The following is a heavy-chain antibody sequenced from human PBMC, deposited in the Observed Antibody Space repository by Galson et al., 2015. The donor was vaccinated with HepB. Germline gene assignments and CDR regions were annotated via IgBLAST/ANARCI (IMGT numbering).Heavy chain of an antibody. Sequence: SLRLSCAASGFTFSSYSMNWVRQAPGKGLEWVSSISSSSSYIYYADSVKGRFTISRDNAKNSLYLQMNSLRAEDTAVYYCAREHTGADNFFDYWGQGTLVTVSS. CDR2: ISSSSSYI. V-gene: IGHV3-21*01. D-gene: IGHD1-26*01. CDR1: GFTFSSYS. J-gene: IGHJ4*02. CDR3: AREHTGADNFFDY.